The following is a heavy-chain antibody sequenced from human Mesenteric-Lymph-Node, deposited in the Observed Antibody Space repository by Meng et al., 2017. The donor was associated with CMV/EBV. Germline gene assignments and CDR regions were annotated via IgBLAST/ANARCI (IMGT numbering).Heavy chain of an antibody. D-gene: IGHD3-3*01. J-gene: IGHJ4*02. Sequence: SLKISCAASGFTFDDYAMHWVRQAPGKGLEWVSGISWKSYSIGYADSVKGRLTISRDNAKNSLYLEMNSLRPEDTALYCCVRERSGADYWGQGTLVTVSS. V-gene: IGHV3-9*01. CDR2: ISWKSYSI. CDR3: VRERSGADY. CDR1: GFTFDDYA.